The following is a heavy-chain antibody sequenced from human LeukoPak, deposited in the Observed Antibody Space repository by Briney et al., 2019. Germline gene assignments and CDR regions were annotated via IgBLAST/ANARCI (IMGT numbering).Heavy chain of an antibody. CDR3: ALGAPGSSSYYYYYGMDV. Sequence: SETLPLTCAVYGGSFSGYYWSWIRQPPGKGLEWIGYIYYSGSTNYNPSLKSRVTISVDTSKNQFSLKLSSVTAADTAVYYCALGAPGSSSYYYYYGMDVWGQGTTVTVSS. D-gene: IGHD6-6*01. J-gene: IGHJ6*02. CDR2: IYYSGST. CDR1: GGSFSGYY. V-gene: IGHV4-59*01.